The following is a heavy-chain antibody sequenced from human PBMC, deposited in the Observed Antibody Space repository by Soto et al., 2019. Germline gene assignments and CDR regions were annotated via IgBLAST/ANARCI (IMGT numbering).Heavy chain of an antibody. CDR1: GYTFTSFY. V-gene: IGHV1-46*01. J-gene: IGHJ4*02. CDR2: INPSGGGT. Sequence: ASVKVSCKASGYTFTSFYMHWVRQAPGQGLEWMGIINPSGGGTAYTQKFQGRVTMTRDTSTSTVYMELSSLRSEDTDVYYCARDSTLAYWGQGTLVTVSS. CDR3: ARDSTLAY.